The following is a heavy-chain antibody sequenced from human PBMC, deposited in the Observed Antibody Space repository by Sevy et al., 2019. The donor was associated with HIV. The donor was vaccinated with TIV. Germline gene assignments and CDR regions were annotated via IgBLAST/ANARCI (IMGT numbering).Heavy chain of an antibody. CDR1: GFTFSSYE. J-gene: IGHJ4*02. V-gene: IGHV3-48*03. CDR3: ARDLPPSATTVAHFDY. Sequence: GGSLRLSCTASGFTFSSYEMNCVRQAPGKGLEWVSYITNSGSTIYYSDSVKGRFTISRDNARNSLYLQMNSLRAEDTAVYYCARDLPPSATTVAHFDYWGRGTLVTVSS. D-gene: IGHD4-17*01. CDR2: ITNSGSTI.